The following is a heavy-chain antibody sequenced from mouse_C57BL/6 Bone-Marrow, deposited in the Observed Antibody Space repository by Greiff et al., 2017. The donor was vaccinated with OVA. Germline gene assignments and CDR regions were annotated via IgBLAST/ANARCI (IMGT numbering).Heavy chain of an antibody. CDR2: SRNKANDYTT. V-gene: IGHV7-1*01. D-gene: IGHD1-1*01. CDR3: ARDTTVVPFAY. CDR1: GFTFSDFS. Sequence: EVHLVESGGGLVQSGRSLRLSCATSGFTFSDFSMEWVRQAPGKGLEWIAASRNKANDYTTEYSASVKGRFIVSRDTSQSILSLQMNALRAEDTAIYYCARDTTVVPFAYWGQGTLVTVSA. J-gene: IGHJ3*01.